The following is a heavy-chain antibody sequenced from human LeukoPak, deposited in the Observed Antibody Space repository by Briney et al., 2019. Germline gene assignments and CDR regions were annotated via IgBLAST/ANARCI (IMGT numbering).Heavy chain of an antibody. CDR3: AKGIGRWLKSPFDS. CDR2: IIGSGGST. D-gene: IGHD5-24*01. V-gene: IGHV3-23*01. J-gene: IGHJ4*02. Sequence: GRSLRLSCPASAFTFSSYDMSWVRQPPGKVLEWVSPIIGSGGSTSYADSVKARFTISRDNSKNTLSLQMVRLKAEDTAVYFCAKGIGRWLKSPFDSWGQGTLVTVSS. CDR1: AFTFSSYD.